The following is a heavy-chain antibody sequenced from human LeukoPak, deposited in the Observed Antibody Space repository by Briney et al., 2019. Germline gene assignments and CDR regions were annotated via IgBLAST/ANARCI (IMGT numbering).Heavy chain of an antibody. CDR1: GGSISSSSYY. J-gene: IGHJ4*02. D-gene: IGHD3-22*01. CDR3: ARDLVGSDDSSGYQDY. Sequence: KPSETLSLTCTISGGSISSSSYYWGWIRQPPGKGLEWIGSIYYSGSTYYNPSLESRVTISVDTSKNQFSLKLSSVTAADTAVYYCARDLVGSDDSSGYQDYWGQGTLVTVSS. CDR2: IYYSGST. V-gene: IGHV4-39*07.